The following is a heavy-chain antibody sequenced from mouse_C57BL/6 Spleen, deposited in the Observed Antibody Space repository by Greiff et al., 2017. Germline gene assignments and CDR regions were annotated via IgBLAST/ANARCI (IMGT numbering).Heavy chain of an antibody. Sequence: EVQGVESGGGLVKPGGSLKLSCAASGFTFSSYAMSWVRQTPEKRLEWVATISDGGSYTYYPDNVKGRFTISRDNAKNNLYLQMSHLKSEDTAMYYCARDGYYPYYAMDYWGQGTSVTVSS. V-gene: IGHV5-4*01. CDR2: ISDGGSYT. J-gene: IGHJ4*01. D-gene: IGHD2-3*01. CDR1: GFTFSSYA. CDR3: ARDGYYPYYAMDY.